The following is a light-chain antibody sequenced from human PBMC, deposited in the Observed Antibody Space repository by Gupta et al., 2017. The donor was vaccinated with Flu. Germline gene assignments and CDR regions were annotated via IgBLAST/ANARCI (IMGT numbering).Light chain of an antibody. CDR3: QQYSSTPLT. V-gene: IGKV4-1*01. J-gene: IGKJ1*01. Sequence: DIVLTQSPDSLAVSLGERATINCKSSQSILSKSTSKDFLAWYQQKPGQPPKLLIYWASTRESGVPDRFSGGGSGTDFTLTISSLQAEDVAVYFCQQYSSTPLTFGQGTRVEIK. CDR2: WAS. CDR1: QSILSKSTSKDF.